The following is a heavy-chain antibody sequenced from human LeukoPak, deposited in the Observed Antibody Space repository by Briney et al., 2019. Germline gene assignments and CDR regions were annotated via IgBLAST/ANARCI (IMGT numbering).Heavy chain of an antibody. D-gene: IGHD2-2*02. V-gene: IGHV4-34*01. Sequence: SETLSLTCAVYDGLFSGYYWSWIRQPPGMGLEWLGEDNLSGTTNYNPSLKSRVTISVDTSKSQFSLKLTSVTAADTAVYYCARVPDCTTTSCYTLGWLDPWGQGTLVTVSS. CDR1: DGLFSGYY. J-gene: IGHJ5*02. CDR3: ARVPDCTTTSCYTLGWLDP. CDR2: DNLSGTT.